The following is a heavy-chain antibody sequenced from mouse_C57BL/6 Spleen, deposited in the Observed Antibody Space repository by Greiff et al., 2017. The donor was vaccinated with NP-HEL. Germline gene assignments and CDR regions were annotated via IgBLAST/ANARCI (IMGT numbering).Heavy chain of an antibody. Sequence: VQLQQSGPGLVKPSQSLSLTCSVTGYSITSGYYWNWIRQFPGNKLEWMGYISYDGSNNYNPSLKNRISITRDTSKNQFFLKLNSVTTEDTATYYCARDGGSRYWYFDVWGTGTTVTVSS. CDR1: GYSITSGYY. D-gene: IGHD1-1*01. CDR2: ISYDGSN. J-gene: IGHJ1*03. CDR3: ARDGGSRYWYFDV. V-gene: IGHV3-6*01.